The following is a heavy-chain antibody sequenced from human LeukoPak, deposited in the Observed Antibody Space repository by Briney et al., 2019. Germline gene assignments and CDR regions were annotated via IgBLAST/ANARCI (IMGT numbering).Heavy chain of an antibody. V-gene: IGHV3-30-3*01. CDR2: TSYDGSNK. Sequence: GGSVRLSCAASGFTFSSYSMHWVRQAPGKGLEWVALTSYDGSNKYYADSVKGRFTISRDNSKNTLYLQMNSLRAEDTAVYYCAKDLVDIVVVPAAPAFDYWGQGTLVTVSS. CDR1: GFTFSSYS. D-gene: IGHD2-2*03. CDR3: AKDLVDIVVVPAAPAFDY. J-gene: IGHJ4*02.